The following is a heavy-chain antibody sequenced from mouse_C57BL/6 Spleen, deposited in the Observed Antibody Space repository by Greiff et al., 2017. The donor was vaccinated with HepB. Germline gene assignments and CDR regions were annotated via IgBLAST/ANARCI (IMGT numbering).Heavy chain of an antibody. J-gene: IGHJ4*01. CDR2: IYPGSGNT. CDR1: GYTFTDYY. CDR3: ARGYYYGVMDY. D-gene: IGHD1-1*01. V-gene: IGHV1-76*01. Sequence: QVQLKQSGAELVRPGASVKLSCKASGYTFTDYYINWVKQRPGQGLEWIARIYPGSGNTYYNEKFKGKATLTAEKSSSTAYMQLSSLTSEDSAVYFCARGYYYGVMDYWGQGTSVTVSS.